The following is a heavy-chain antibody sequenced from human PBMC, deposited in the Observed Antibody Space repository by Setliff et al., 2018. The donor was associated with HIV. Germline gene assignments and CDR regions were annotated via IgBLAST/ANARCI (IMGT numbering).Heavy chain of an antibody. J-gene: IGHJ4*02. V-gene: IGHV4-59*01. D-gene: IGHD3-10*01. Sequence: ETLSLTCTVSGGSISTYFWSWVRQTPGKGLEWIGYIYYSGASNYNPSLKSRVTMSVDTSNNHFSLKLTSVTAADTAVYYCAPRHHKYGFLWGQGTLVTAPQ. CDR3: APRHHKYGFL. CDR2: IYYSGAS. CDR1: GGSISTYF.